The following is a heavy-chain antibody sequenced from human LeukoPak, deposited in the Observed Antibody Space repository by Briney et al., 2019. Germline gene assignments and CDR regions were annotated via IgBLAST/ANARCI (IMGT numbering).Heavy chain of an antibody. J-gene: IGHJ5*02. D-gene: IGHD4-17*01. CDR3: ARDVHYGDYESWFDP. CDR2: INHSGST. CDR1: GGSFSGYY. Sequence: SETLSLTCAVYGGSFSGYYWSWIRQPPGKGLEWIGEINHSGSTNYNPSLKSRVTISVDTSKNQFSLKLSSVTAADTAVYYCARDVHYGDYESWFDPWGQGTLVTVSS. V-gene: IGHV4-34*01.